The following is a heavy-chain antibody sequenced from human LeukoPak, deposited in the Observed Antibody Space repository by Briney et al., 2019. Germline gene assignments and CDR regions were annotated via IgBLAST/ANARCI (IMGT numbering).Heavy chain of an antibody. J-gene: IGHJ4*02. CDR1: GFTFRSYA. Sequence: PGGSLRLSCGASGFTFRSYAMSWVRQAPGKGLEWVSGISASVGRTYYADSVKGRFTISRDNSKNTLFLQMNNLRAEDTAVYYCAKGVQSAADSNSEFDYWGQGTLVTVSP. V-gene: IGHV3-23*01. CDR3: AKGVQSAADSNSEFDY. D-gene: IGHD4-23*01. CDR2: ISASVGRT.